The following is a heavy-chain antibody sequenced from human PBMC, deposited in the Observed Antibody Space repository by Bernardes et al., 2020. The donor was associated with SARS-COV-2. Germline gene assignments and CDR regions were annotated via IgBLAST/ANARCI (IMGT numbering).Heavy chain of an antibody. J-gene: IGHJ4*02. D-gene: IGHD3-9*01. CDR2: IFYTGST. Sequence: SETLSLSCTVSGGSIRGYYWSWLRQPPGKGLECIGYIFYTGSTNYNPSLKSRVTISVDTSKNQFSLNLSSVTAADTAVYYCAREPEMSTIDYWGQGTLVTVSS. V-gene: IGHV4-59*01. CDR1: GGSIRGYY. CDR3: AREPEMSTIDY.